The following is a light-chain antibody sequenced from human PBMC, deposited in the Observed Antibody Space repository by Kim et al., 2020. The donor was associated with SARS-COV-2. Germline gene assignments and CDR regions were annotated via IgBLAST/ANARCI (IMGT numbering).Light chain of an antibody. V-gene: IGLV1-40*01. CDR1: TSNIGAGYD. CDR3: QSYDSSLGGSV. J-gene: IGLJ2*01. Sequence: RVTSACTGSTSNIGAGYDVHWYQQLPGAAPKLLIYTNINRPSGVPDRFFGSKSGTSASLAITGLQAADEADYYCQSYDSSLGGSVFGGGTKLTVL. CDR2: TNI.